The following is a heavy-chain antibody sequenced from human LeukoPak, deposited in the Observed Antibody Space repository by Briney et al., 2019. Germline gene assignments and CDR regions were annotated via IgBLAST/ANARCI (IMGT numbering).Heavy chain of an antibody. Sequence: GGSLRLSCAASGFTFGTYGMHWVRQAPGKGLEWVAYIRFDGKNTNYADSVKGRLTISRDNYKNTQYLQMNTVTTEDTGIYYCAKKKAGDGDRLDSWGQGTRVTVSA. CDR1: GFTFGTYG. D-gene: IGHD5-24*01. J-gene: IGHJ4*02. V-gene: IGHV3-30*02. CDR3: AKKKAGDGDRLDS. CDR2: IRFDGKNT.